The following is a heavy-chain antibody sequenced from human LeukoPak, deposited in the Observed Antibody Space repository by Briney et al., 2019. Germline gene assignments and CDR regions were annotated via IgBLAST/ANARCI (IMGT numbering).Heavy chain of an antibody. J-gene: IGHJ6*03. CDR1: GFTFSSYT. CDR3: AKGLDYYYYMDV. CDR2: ISDNSAYT. V-gene: IGHV3-23*01. D-gene: IGHD2-21*01. Sequence: GGSLRLSCAASGFTFSSYTMNWVRQAPGKGLEWVSGISDNSAYTHYADSVKGRFTISRDNSKNALYLQMNSLRAQDTAVYYCAKGLDYYYYMDVWGKGTTVTVSS.